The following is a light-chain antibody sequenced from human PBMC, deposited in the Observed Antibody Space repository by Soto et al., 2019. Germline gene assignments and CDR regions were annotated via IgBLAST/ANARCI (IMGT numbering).Light chain of an antibody. CDR3: SSYTSSSTYV. V-gene: IGLV2-14*01. CDR2: DVS. Sequence: QSALTQPASVSGSPGQSITISCTGTSSDVGGYNYVSWYQQHPGKAPKLMIYDVSNRPSGVSNRFSGSKSGNTASLTISGLQAEDEADYYCSSYTSSSTYVFGGGTKRTVL. CDR1: SSDVGGYNY. J-gene: IGLJ3*02.